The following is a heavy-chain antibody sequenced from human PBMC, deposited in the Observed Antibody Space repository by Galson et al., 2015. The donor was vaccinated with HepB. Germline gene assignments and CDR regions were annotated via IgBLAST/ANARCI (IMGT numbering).Heavy chain of an antibody. CDR2: TYYRSKWYN. D-gene: IGHD6-19*01. Sequence: CAISGDSVSSNSAAWNWTRQSPSRGLEWLGRTYYRSKWYNDYAVSVKSRITINPDTSKNQFSLQLNSVTPEDTAVYYCARVGIAVAGFDYWGQGTLVTVSS. V-gene: IGHV6-1*01. J-gene: IGHJ4*02. CDR3: ARVGIAVAGFDY. CDR1: GDSVSSNSAA.